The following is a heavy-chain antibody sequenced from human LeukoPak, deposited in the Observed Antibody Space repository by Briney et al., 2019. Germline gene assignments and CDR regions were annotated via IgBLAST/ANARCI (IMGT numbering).Heavy chain of an antibody. D-gene: IGHD6-13*01. V-gene: IGHV1-69*13. CDR3: ARLISIRYSSSWLGVDY. CDR1: GYTFTSYA. CDR2: IIPIFGTA. Sequence: ASVKVSCKASGYTFTSYAISWVRQAPGQGLEWMGGIIPIFGTANYAQKFQGRVTITADESTSTAYMELSRLRSDDTAVYYCARLISIRYSSSWLGVDYWGQGTLVTVSS. J-gene: IGHJ4*02.